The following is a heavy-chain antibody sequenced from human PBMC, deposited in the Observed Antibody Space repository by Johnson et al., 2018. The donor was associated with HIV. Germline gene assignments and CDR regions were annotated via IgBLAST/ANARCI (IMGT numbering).Heavy chain of an antibody. J-gene: IGHJ3*02. D-gene: IGHD1-26*01. CDR2: INWNGGST. Sequence: VQLVESGGAVVQPGRSLRLSCAASGFTFDDYAMSWVRQAPGKGLEWVSGINWNGGSTYYADSVKGRFTISRDNSKNTLYLQMNSLRAEDTAVYYCARGEELQADYDAFDIWGQGTMVTVSS. CDR1: GFTFDDYA. CDR3: ARGEELQADYDAFDI. V-gene: IGHV3-20*04.